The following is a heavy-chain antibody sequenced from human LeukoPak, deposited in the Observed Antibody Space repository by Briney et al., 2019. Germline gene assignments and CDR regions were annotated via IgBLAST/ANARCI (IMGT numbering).Heavy chain of an antibody. D-gene: IGHD6-6*01. V-gene: IGHV1-2*02. CDR3: ARDADEYSSSSLDY. CDR1: GYTFTGYY. CDR2: INPNSGGT. Sequence: ASVKVSCKASGYTFTGYYMHWVRQAPGQGLEWMGWINPNSGGTNYAQKFQGRVTMTRDTSISTAYMELSRLRPDDTAVYYCARDADEYSSSSLDYWGQGTLVTVSS. J-gene: IGHJ4*02.